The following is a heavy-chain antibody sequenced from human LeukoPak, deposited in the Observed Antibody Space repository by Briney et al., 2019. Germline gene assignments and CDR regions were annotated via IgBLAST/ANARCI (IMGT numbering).Heavy chain of an antibody. CDR1: GYTFTSYY. CDR2: INPSGGST. Sequence: EASVKVSCKASGYTFTSYYMHWVRQAPGQGLEWMGIINPSGGSTSYAQKFQGRVTMTRDTSTSTVYMELSSLRSEDTAVYYCARDYYDSSGYYRNWFDPWGQGTLVTVS. D-gene: IGHD3-22*01. J-gene: IGHJ5*02. CDR3: ARDYYDSSGYYRNWFDP. V-gene: IGHV1-46*01.